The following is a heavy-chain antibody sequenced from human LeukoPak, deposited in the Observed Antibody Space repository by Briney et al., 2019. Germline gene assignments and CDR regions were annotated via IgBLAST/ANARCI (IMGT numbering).Heavy chain of an antibody. Sequence: ASVKVSCKVSGYTLTELSMHWVRQAPGKGLEWMGGFDPEDGETIYAQKFQGRVTMTEDTSTDTAYMGLSSLRSEGTAVYYCATGNTRTSAITVYYYYMDVWGKGTTVTVSS. D-gene: IGHD1-7*01. V-gene: IGHV1-24*01. CDR1: GYTLTELS. J-gene: IGHJ6*03. CDR3: ATGNTRTSAITVYYYYMDV. CDR2: FDPEDGET.